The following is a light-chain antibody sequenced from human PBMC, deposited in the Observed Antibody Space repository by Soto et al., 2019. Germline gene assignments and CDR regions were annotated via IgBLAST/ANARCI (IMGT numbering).Light chain of an antibody. V-gene: IGKV1-9*01. Sequence: DIQLTQSPSFLSASVGDRVTITCQASQGINIYLAWYQQKPGKAPKLLIYAASTLQSGVPSRFSGSGSGTEFTLTISSLQPEDFATYYCQQLNSYPRITFGGGTKVEIK. J-gene: IGKJ4*01. CDR1: QGINIY. CDR2: AAS. CDR3: QQLNSYPRIT.